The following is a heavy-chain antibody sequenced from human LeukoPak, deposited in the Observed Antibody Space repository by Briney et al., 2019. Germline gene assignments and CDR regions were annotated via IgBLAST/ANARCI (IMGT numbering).Heavy chain of an antibody. CDR2: ISGPGTNT. J-gene: IGHJ3*02. Sequence: GGSLRLSCAASGFTFSSFVMTWVRQAPGKGLEWVSGISGPGTNTCHADSVKGRFTISRDNAKTSLYLQMNSLRAEDTAVYYCAPLGVLISGYRAFDIWGQGTMVAVSS. CDR3: APLGVLISGYRAFDI. V-gene: IGHV3-23*01. CDR1: GFTFSSFV. D-gene: IGHD3-3*01.